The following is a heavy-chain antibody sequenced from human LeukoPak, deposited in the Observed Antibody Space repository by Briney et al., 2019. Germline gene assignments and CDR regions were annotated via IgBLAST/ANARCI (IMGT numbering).Heavy chain of an antibody. CDR1: GFTFSSYA. J-gene: IGHJ4*02. Sequence: GGSLRLSCAASGFTFSSYAMHWVRQAPGKGLEWVAFIRYDGSNKYYADSVKGRFTISRDNSKNTLYLQMNSLRAEDTAVYYCAKAMDTAMPTFYYWGQGTLVTVSS. CDR2: IRYDGSNK. D-gene: IGHD5-18*01. CDR3: AKAMDTAMPTFYY. V-gene: IGHV3-30*02.